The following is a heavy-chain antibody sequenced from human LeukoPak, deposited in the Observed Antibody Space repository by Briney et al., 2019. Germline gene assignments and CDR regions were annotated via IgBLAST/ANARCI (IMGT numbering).Heavy chain of an antibody. J-gene: IGHJ5*02. CDR1: GFTFSSHG. D-gene: IGHD3-10*01. V-gene: IGHV3-33*01. CDR2: IWYDGSKT. Sequence: PGGSLRLSCAASGFTFSSHGMQWVRQAPGKGLEWVALIWYDGSKTNYVDSVMGRFTISRDDSKNTLYLQMDNLRVEGTAVYFCARDLSYGSLSFDPWGQGTLVTVSS. CDR3: ARDLSYGSLSFDP.